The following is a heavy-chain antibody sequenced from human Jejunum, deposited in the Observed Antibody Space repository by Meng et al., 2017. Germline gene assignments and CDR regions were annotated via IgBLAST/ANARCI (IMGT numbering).Heavy chain of an antibody. D-gene: IGHD5-24*01. CDR3: ARGGRDDYNVPHY. CDR1: GNTFIGYY. Sequence: VHFVQSVAEVMKPGASVKIACKTSGNTFIGYYMHWVRQAPGQGLEWMGRINPDNGVPNSAQRFQGRVTMTRDTSITTAYMELNRLTSGDTAFYYCARGGRDDYNVPHYWGQGTLVTVSS. J-gene: IGHJ4*02. V-gene: IGHV1-2*06. CDR2: INPDNGVP.